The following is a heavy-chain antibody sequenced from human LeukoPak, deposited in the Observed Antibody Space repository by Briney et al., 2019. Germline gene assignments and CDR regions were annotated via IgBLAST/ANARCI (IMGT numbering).Heavy chain of an antibody. CDR1: VGSITSYY. J-gene: IGHJ5*02. Sequence: PSETLSLTCTVSVGSITSYYWSWIRQPPGKGLEWIGYIYYSWSTNYNPSLKSRVTISVDTSKNQFSLKLSSVTAADTAVYYCARGGVNYKIAGPWGQGALVTVSS. V-gene: IGHV4-59*01. CDR2: IYYSWST. D-gene: IGHD3-10*01. CDR3: ARGGVNYKIAGP.